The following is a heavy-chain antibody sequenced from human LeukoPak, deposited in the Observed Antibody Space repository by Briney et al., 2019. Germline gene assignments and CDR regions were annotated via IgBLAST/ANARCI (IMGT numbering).Heavy chain of an antibody. J-gene: IGHJ4*02. CDR2: INHSGST. Sequence: SETLSLTCAVYGGSFSGYYWSWIRQPPGKGLEWIGEINHSGSTNYNPSLKSRVTISVDTSKNQFSLKLSSVTAADTAVYYCARVGDYYGSGSYYKGLYYFDYWGQGTLVTVSS. CDR3: ARVGDYYGSGSYYKGLYYFDY. V-gene: IGHV4-34*01. CDR1: GGSFSGYY. D-gene: IGHD3-10*01.